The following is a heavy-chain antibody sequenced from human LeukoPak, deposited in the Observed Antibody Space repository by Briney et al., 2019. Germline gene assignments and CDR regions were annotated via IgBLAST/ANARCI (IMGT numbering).Heavy chain of an antibody. J-gene: IGHJ6*02. CDR2: INHNGNVN. D-gene: IGHD3-16*01. V-gene: IGHV3-7*03. CDR3: ARGGGLDV. Sequence: GGSLRLSCEASGFTFSSYGRNWARQAPGKGLEWVASINHNGNVNYYVDSVKGRFTISRDNAKNSLYLQMSNLRAEDTAVYFCARGGGLDVWGQGATVTVSS. CDR1: GFTFSSYG.